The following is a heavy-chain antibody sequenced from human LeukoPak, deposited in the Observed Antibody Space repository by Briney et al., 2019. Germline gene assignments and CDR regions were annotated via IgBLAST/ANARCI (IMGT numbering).Heavy chain of an antibody. CDR2: ISSSSSNI. CDR3: ARDRPAGHGYSYSLFDY. J-gene: IGHJ4*02. V-gene: IGHV3-21*01. Sequence: PGGSLRLSCAASGFTFITYNMNWVRQAPGKGLEWVSSISSSSSNIYYADSVQGRFTLSRDNAKKSLYLQMNSLRAEDTAVYYCARDRPAGHGYSYSLFDYWGQGTLVTVSS. CDR1: GFTFITYN. D-gene: IGHD5-18*01.